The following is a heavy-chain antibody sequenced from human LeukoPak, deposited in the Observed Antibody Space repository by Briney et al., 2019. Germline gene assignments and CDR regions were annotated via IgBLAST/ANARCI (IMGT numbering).Heavy chain of an antibody. V-gene: IGHV4-61*02. CDR2: LYTSGST. CDR3: ARDSGYDLAPFFDY. D-gene: IGHD5-12*01. J-gene: IGHJ4*02. CDR1: GGSISSGSYY. Sequence: SQTLSLTCTVYGGSISSGSYYWSWIRQPAGKGLEWIGRLYTSGSTNYNPSLKVRVTISVATSKNQFTLKLSAVTAADTAVYYFARDSGYDLAPFFDYWGQGTLVTVSS.